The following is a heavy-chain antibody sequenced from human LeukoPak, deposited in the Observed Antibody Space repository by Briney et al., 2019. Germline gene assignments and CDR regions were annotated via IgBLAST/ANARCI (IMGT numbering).Heavy chain of an antibody. CDR2: INHSGST. V-gene: IGHV4-34*01. CDR3: ARGRDCSSTSCYIRPYYFDY. Sequence: SETLSLTCAVYGGSFSGYYWSWIRQPPGKGLEWIGEINHSGSTNYNPSLKSRVTISVDTSKNQFSLKLSSVTAADTAVYYCARGRDCSSTSCYIRPYYFDYWGQGTLVTVS. D-gene: IGHD2-2*02. CDR1: GGSFSGYY. J-gene: IGHJ4*02.